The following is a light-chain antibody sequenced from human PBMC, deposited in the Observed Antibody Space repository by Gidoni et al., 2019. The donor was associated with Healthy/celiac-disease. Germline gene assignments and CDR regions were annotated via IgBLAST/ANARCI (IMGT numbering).Light chain of an antibody. CDR3: QVWDSSSDLVV. CDR2: DDS. Sequence: SYVLTQPPSASVAPGQTPRITCGGNNMGSKSVHWYQHKPGQAPVLVVDDDSDRPSGIPERFSGSNSGNTATLTISRVEAGDEADYYCQVWDSSSDLVVFGGGTKLTVL. J-gene: IGLJ2*01. V-gene: IGLV3-21*02. CDR1: NMGSKS.